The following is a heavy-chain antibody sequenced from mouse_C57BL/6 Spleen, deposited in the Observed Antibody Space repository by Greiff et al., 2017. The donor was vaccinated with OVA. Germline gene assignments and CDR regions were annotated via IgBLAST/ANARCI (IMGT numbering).Heavy chain of an antibody. J-gene: IGHJ2*01. V-gene: IGHV14-1*01. CDR3: TTPYYGSPYFDY. Sequence: VQLKESGAELVRPGASVKLSCTASGFTFTDYYMHWVKQRPEQGLEWIGRIDPEDGDTEYAPKFQGKATMTVDTSSNTAYLQHSSLTSEDAAVYYYTTPYYGSPYFDYWSQGTTLTVSS. D-gene: IGHD1-1*01. CDR2: IDPEDGDT. CDR1: GFTFTDYY.